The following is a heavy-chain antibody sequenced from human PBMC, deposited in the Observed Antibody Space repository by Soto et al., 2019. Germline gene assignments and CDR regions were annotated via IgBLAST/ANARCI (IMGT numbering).Heavy chain of an antibody. CDR3: ARRPNHDFWSGYPRSYYGMDV. V-gene: IGHV5-51*01. CDR1: GYSFTSYW. D-gene: IGHD3-3*01. CDR2: IYPGDSDT. Sequence: PGESLKISCKGSGYSFTSYWIGWVRQMPGKGLEWMGIIYPGDSDTRYSPSFQGQVTISADKSISTAYLQWSSLKASDTAMYYCARRPNHDFWSGYPRSYYGMDVWGQGTTVTVSS. J-gene: IGHJ6*02.